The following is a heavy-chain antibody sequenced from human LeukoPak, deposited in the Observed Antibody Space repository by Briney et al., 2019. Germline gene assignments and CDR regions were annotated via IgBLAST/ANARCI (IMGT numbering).Heavy chain of an antibody. D-gene: IGHD5-18*01. V-gene: IGHV1-8*01. CDR1: GYTFTSYD. CDR2: MNPNSGNT. Sequence: ASVKVSCKASGYTFTSYDINWVRQATGQGLEWMGWMNPNSGNTGYAQKFQGRVTMTRNTSISTAYMELSSLRSEDTAVYYCARGGGTAMVPGHYYYGMDVWGQGTTVTVSS. J-gene: IGHJ6*02. CDR3: ARGGGTAMVPGHYYYGMDV.